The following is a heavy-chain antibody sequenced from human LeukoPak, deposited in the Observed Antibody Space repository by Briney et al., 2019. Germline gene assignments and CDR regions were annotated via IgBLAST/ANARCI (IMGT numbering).Heavy chain of an antibody. CDR3: ARGGSSSWLDY. D-gene: IGHD6-13*01. V-gene: IGHV3-33*08. CDR2: IWYDGSNK. J-gene: IGHJ4*02. CDR1: GFTFSSYG. Sequence: GGSLRLFCAASGFTFSSYGMHWVRQAPGKGLEWVAVIWYDGSNKYYADSVKGRFTISRDNSKNTLYLQMNSLRAEDTAVYYCARGGSSSWLDYWGQGTLVTVSS.